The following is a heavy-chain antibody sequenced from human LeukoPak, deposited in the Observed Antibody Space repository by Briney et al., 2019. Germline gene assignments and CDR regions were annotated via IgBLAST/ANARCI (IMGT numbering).Heavy chain of an antibody. D-gene: IGHD2-21*01. CDR2: ISGSGGST. J-gene: IGHJ6*03. CDR1: GFTFSSYA. Sequence: LPGGSLRLSCAASGFTFSSYAMSWVRQAPGKVLEWVSAISGSGGSTYYADSVKGRFTISRDNSKNTLYLQMNSLRAEDTAVYYCAKAGPGGHTYYYYYYYMDVWGKGTTVTVSS. CDR3: AKAGPGGHTYYYYYYYMDV. V-gene: IGHV3-23*01.